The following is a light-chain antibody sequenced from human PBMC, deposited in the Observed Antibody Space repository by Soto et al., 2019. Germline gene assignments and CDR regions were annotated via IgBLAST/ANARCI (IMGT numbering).Light chain of an antibody. CDR3: QQYNNWPPIT. Sequence: EIVMTQSPDTLSVSPGGRPPLSCRASQSVSIKLAWYQQKPGQAPRLLIYDTSTRATGIPARFSGSGSGTEFTLTISSLQSEDFAVYYCQQYNNWPPITFGQGTRLEIK. CDR1: QSVSIK. CDR2: DTS. J-gene: IGKJ5*01. V-gene: IGKV3-15*01.